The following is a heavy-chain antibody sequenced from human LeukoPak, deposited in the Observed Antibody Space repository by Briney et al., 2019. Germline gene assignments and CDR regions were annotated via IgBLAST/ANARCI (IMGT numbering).Heavy chain of an antibody. J-gene: IGHJ4*02. CDR3: ARHGVSGYDSSGYLGSSFFDS. CDR2: INHSGST. Sequence: SETLSLTCAVYGGSFSGYYRSWIRQPPGKGLEWIGEINHSGSTNYNPSLKSRVTISVDTSKNQFSLKLTSVTAADTAVYYCARHGVSGYDSSGYLGSSFFDSWGQGTLVTVSS. D-gene: IGHD3-22*01. CDR1: GGSFSGYY. V-gene: IGHV4-34*01.